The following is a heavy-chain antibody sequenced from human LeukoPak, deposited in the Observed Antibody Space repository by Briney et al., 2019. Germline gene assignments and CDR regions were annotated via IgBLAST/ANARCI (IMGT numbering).Heavy chain of an antibody. CDR1: GFTFSSYA. Sequence: PGGSLRLSCAASGFTFSSYAMSWVRQAPGKGLEWVSGISGSGGITYYADFVKGRFTISRDNSKNTLYLQVNSLRAEDTAVYYCAKDLTVVENHYWGQGILVTVSS. V-gene: IGHV3-23*01. J-gene: IGHJ4*02. CDR2: ISGSGGIT. CDR3: AKDLTVVENHY. D-gene: IGHD4-23*01.